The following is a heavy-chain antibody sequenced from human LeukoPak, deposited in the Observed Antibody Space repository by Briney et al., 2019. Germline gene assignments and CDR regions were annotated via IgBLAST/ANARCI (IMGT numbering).Heavy chain of an antibody. J-gene: IGHJ4*02. V-gene: IGHV3-15*01. CDR2: IKRKTNGGTS. CDR3: TTEWYSYDSGSY. CDR1: GFTFNNAW. Sequence: PGGSLRLSCAVSGFTFNNAWMSWVRQAPGKGLEWVGRIKRKTNGGTSDYAAPVKGRFTISRDGSKHTLYLQMHSLKTEDTAVYYCTTEWYSYDSGSYWGQGTLVTVSS. D-gene: IGHD3-10*01.